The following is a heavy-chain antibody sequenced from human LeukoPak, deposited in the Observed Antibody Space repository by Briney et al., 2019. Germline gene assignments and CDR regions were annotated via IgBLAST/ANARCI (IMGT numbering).Heavy chain of an antibody. CDR2: ISAYNGNT. D-gene: IGHD6-13*01. J-gene: IGHJ6*03. Sequence: ASVKVSCKASGYIFTSYGISWERQAPGQGLEWMGWISAYNGNTNYAQKLQGRVTVTTDTSTSTAYMELRSLRSDDTAVYYCARVHISSSWYSAGYYYMDVWGKGTTVTVSS. V-gene: IGHV1-18*01. CDR1: GYIFTSYG. CDR3: ARVHISSSWYSAGYYYMDV.